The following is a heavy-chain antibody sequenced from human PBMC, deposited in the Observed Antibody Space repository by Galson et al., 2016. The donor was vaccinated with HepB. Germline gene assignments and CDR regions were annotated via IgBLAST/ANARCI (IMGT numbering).Heavy chain of an antibody. CDR3: AKARLGYCSSTACNEGMDV. CDR2: ISGSAVST. Sequence: SLRLSCAASGFTFSNYVINWVRQAPGKGLEWVSAISGSAVSTYYADSVKSRFTISRDNSKNTVFLQMNSLRAEDTAVYYCAKARLGYCSSTACNEGMDVWGQGTTVTVSS. V-gene: IGHV3-23*01. D-gene: IGHD2-2*01. CDR1: GFTFSNYV. J-gene: IGHJ6*02.